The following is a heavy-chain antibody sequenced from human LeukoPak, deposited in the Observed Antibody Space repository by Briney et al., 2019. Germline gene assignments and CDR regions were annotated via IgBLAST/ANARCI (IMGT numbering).Heavy chain of an antibody. CDR2: ICGSGFAI. J-gene: IGHJ4*02. V-gene: IGHV3-48*03. CDR3: ASGGPTRGTLDY. Sequence: PGGSLRLSCAASGFTFSSYEMTWVRQDPGKGLEWTSYICGSGFAIYYADSAKGRFTISRDNSKNTLDLQMSSLRVEDTAVYYCASGGPTRGTLDYWGQGTLVTVSS. CDR1: GFTFSSYE. D-gene: IGHD1-26*01.